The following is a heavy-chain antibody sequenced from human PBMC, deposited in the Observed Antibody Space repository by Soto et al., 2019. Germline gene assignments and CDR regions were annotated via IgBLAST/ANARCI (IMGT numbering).Heavy chain of an antibody. V-gene: IGHV4-61*01. CDR3: ARGYGYNYLMDY. CDR2: IYYSGST. CDR1: GGSVSSGSYY. D-gene: IGHD5-12*01. J-gene: IGHJ4*02. Sequence: QVQLQESGPGLVKPSETLSLTCTVSGGSVSSGSYYWSWIRQPPGKGLEWIGYIYYSGSTNYNPSLKSRVSISVDTSKNQFSLKLSSVTAADTAVYYWARGYGYNYLMDYWGQGTLVTVSS.